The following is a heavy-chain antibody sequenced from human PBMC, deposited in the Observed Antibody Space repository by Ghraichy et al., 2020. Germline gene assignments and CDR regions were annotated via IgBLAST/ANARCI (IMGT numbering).Heavy chain of an antibody. J-gene: IGHJ6*02. Sequence: TLSLTCTVSGGSISTYFWNWIRQPPGKGLEWIGYIYYSGTTNYNPSLKSRVTILVDTSKNQFSLKLSSVTAAETAVYYCARGGNDFWSGYANYGMDVWGQGTTVTVSS. V-gene: IGHV4-59*01. D-gene: IGHD3-3*01. CDR1: GGSISTYF. CDR2: IYYSGTT. CDR3: ARGGNDFWSGYANYGMDV.